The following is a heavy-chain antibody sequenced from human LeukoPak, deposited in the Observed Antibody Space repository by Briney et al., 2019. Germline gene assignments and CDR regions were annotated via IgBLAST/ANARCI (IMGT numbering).Heavy chain of an antibody. J-gene: IGHJ5*02. D-gene: IGHD3-22*01. Sequence: SETLSLTCTVSGGSISSGGYYWSWIRQPPGKGLEWIGEINHSGSTNYNPSLKSRVTISVDTSKNQFSLKLSSVTAADTAVYYCARGSDRDYYDSSGYYYFNWFDPWGQGTLVTVSS. V-gene: IGHV4-39*07. CDR3: ARGSDRDYYDSSGYYYFNWFDP. CDR1: GGSISSGGYY. CDR2: INHSGST.